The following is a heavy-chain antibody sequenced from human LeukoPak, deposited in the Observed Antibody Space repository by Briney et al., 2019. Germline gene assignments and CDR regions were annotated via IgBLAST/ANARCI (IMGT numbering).Heavy chain of an antibody. CDR2: ISAGGST. V-gene: IGHV3-23*01. Sequence: GGSLRLSCAASGFMFSSFSMSWVRHVPGKGLEWVSTISAGGSTYYADSVKGRFTTSRDNSKNTLFLQMNSLRAEDTAIYYCAKRPAAVRGVIPYLDYWGQGTLVTVSS. CDR1: GFMFSSFS. J-gene: IGHJ4*02. D-gene: IGHD3-10*02. CDR3: AKRPAAVRGVIPYLDY.